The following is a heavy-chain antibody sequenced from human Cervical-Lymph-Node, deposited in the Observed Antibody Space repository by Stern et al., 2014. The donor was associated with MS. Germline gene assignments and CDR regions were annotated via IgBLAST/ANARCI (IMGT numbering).Heavy chain of an antibody. J-gene: IGHJ4*02. CDR3: TTSQGAV. Sequence: VQLEESGAEVKKPGASVKVSCKASGYTFTNYDVNWVRQATGQGLEWIGWMNPNSGNTGAAQKFQGRAALTGNNSINTAYMELRSLRSDDTATYYCTTSQGAVWGQGTVVIVSS. CDR1: GYTFTNYD. CDR2: MNPNSGNT. V-gene: IGHV1-8*01. D-gene: IGHD3-16*01.